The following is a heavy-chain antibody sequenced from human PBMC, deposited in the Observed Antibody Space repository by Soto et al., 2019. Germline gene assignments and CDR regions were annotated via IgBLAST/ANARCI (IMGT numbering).Heavy chain of an antibody. CDR3: ARVWGDSSSWYGPVNWFDP. J-gene: IGHJ5*02. V-gene: IGHV4-31*03. D-gene: IGHD6-13*01. CDR1: GGSISSGGYY. CDR2: IYYSGST. Sequence: SETLSLTCTVSGGSISSGGYYWSWIRQHPGKGLEWIGYIYYSGSTYYNPSLKSRVTISVDTSKNQFSLKLSSVTAADTAVYYCARVWGDSSSWYGPVNWFDPWGQGTLVTVSS.